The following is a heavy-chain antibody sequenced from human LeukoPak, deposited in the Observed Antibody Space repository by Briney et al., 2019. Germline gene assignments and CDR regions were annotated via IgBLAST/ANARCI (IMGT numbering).Heavy chain of an antibody. CDR2: IYYSGST. J-gene: IGHJ5*02. V-gene: IGHV4-38-2*02. CDR1: GYSISSGYY. Sequence: SETLSLTCTVSGYSISSGYYWGWIRQPPGKGLEWIGSIYYSGSTYYNPSLKSRVTISVDTSKNQFSLKLSSVTAADTAVYYCARDYYDFWSGYFPFDPWGQGTLVTVSS. D-gene: IGHD3-3*01. CDR3: ARDYYDFWSGYFPFDP.